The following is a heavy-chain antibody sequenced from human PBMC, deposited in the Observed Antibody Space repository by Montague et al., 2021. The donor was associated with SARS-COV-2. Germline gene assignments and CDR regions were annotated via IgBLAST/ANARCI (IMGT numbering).Heavy chain of an antibody. V-gene: IGHV4-59*01. CDR3: ARDFRLQLWQTNYYFGL. CDR1: GGSISGYY. Sequence: SETLSLTCTASGGSISGYYWSWIRQPPGKGPEWIGNIYDTGNTNYNPSLKSRVTISGDTSKNQFSLRLTSVTAADTAVYYCARDFRLQLWQTNYYFGLWGRGTLVSVSS. J-gene: IGHJ2*01. CDR2: IYDTGNT. D-gene: IGHD5-18*01.